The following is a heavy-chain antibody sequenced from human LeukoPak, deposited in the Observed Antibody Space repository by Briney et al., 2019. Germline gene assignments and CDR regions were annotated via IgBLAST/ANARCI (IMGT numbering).Heavy chain of an antibody. CDR1: GGSTNTYC. D-gene: IGHD5-12*01. CDR2: IYPSGST. Sequence: SETLSLTCTVSGGSTNTYCWSWIRQPAEKGLEWIGRIYPSGSTYYNPSLKSRVTISIDRSKNQFSLRLTSVTAADTAVYYCARDRSGYSEYYFDYWGQGSLVTVSS. J-gene: IGHJ4*02. V-gene: IGHV4-4*07. CDR3: ARDRSGYSEYYFDY.